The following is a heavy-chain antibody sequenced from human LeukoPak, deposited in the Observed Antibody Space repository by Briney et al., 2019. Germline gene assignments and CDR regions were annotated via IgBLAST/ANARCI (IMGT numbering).Heavy chain of an antibody. CDR3: ARGLISNWNSRPYYYYYYMDV. CDR1: GYTFTSYD. D-gene: IGHD1-7*01. CDR2: MNPNRGNT. J-gene: IGHJ6*03. Sequence: ASVKVSCKASGYTFTSYDINWVRQATGQGLEWMGWMNPNRGNTGYAQKFQGRVTITRNTSISTAYMELSSLRSEDTAVYYCARGLISNWNSRPYYYYYYMDVWGKGTTVTVSS. V-gene: IGHV1-8*03.